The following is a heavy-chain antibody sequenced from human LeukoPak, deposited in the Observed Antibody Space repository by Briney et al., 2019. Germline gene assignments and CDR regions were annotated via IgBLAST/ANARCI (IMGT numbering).Heavy chain of an antibody. Sequence: GGSLRLSCAASGFTLSSYWMSWVRQAPGKGLEWVANIKQDGSVRYYVDSVKGRFTISRDNAKNSLYLQMNSLRAEDTAVYYCARRYCGGDCHSPYFDYWGQGTLVTVSS. CDR3: ARRYCGGDCHSPYFDY. J-gene: IGHJ4*02. V-gene: IGHV3-7*01. CDR2: IKQDGSVR. D-gene: IGHD2-21*02. CDR1: GFTLSSYW.